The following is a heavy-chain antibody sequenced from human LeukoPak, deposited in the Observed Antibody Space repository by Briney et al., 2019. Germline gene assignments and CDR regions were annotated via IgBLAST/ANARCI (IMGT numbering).Heavy chain of an antibody. D-gene: IGHD3-10*01. CDR2: IKQDGSEK. CDR3: ASDMASITMVRGVSFDY. V-gene: IGHV3-7*03. J-gene: IGHJ4*02. CDR1: GFTFSSYW. Sequence: PGGSLRLSCAASGFTFSSYWMSWVRQAPGKGLEWVANIKQDGSEKYYVDSVKGRFTISRDNAKNSLYLQMNSLRAEDTAVYYCASDMASITMVRGVSFDYWGQGTLVTVSS.